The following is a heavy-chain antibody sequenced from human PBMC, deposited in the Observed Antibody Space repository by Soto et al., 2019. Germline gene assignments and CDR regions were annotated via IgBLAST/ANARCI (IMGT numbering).Heavy chain of an antibody. J-gene: IGHJ4*02. D-gene: IGHD2-21*01. V-gene: IGHV3-23*01. CDR1: GFTFSTYP. CDR3: AESPISPDVYPYYFDY. CDR2: ISSSGDST. Sequence: EVQLLEAGGGLVQPGGSLRLSCAASGFTFSTYPMNWVRQAPGKGLEWVSAISSSGDSTYYADSVRGRFTISRDNSKNTLYLKMNTLRPEDTAVYYCAESPISPDVYPYYFDYWGQGTLVTVSS.